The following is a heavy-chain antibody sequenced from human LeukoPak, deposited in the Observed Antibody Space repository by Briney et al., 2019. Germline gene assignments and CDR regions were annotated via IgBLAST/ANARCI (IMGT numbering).Heavy chain of an antibody. D-gene: IGHD3-22*01. CDR3: ARDYYYDSSGYYSY. CDR2: ISAYNGNT. Sequence: ASVKVSCKASGYTFTSYGISWVRQAPGQGLEWMGWISAYNGNTNYAQKLQGRVTMTTDTSTSTAYMELRSLRSEDTAVYYCARDYYYDSSGYYSYWGQGTLVTVSS. J-gene: IGHJ4*02. V-gene: IGHV1-18*01. CDR1: GYTFTSYG.